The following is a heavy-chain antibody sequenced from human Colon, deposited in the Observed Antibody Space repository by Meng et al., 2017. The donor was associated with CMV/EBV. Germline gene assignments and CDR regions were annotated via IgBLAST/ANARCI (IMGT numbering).Heavy chain of an antibody. Sequence: SGYPFNSYSLSWVRQAPGQGLEWMGWISVYNGKTNYAQNVRGRVSMTTDTSTNTAYMELRSLRSDDTAVYYCARLNGGNSGDWFDPWGQGTLVTVSS. CDR2: ISVYNGKT. CDR3: ARLNGGNSGDWFDP. CDR1: GYPFNSYS. V-gene: IGHV1-18*01. D-gene: IGHD4-23*01. J-gene: IGHJ5*02.